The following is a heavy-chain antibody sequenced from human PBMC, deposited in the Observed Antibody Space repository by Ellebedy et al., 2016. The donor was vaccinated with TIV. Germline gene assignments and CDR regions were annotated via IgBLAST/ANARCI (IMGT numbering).Heavy chain of an antibody. J-gene: IGHJ4*02. V-gene: IGHV4-59*01. CDR3: ARSSAPWELFDY. D-gene: IGHD1-7*01. Sequence: ESLKISCTVSGGSISSYYWSWIRQPPGKGLEWIAYIYYSGNTNYNSSLKSRVTLSVDTSKNQFSLKLSSVTAADTAVYFCARSSAPWELFDYWGQGTLVTVSS. CDR1: GGSISSYY. CDR2: IYYSGNT.